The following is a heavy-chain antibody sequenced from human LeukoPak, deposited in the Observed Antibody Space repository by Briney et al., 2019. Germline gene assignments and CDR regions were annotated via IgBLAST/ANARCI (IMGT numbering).Heavy chain of an antibody. D-gene: IGHD3-22*01. Sequence: SETLSLTCTVSGGSISSSSYYWSWIRRPPGKGLEWIGSIYYTGSTYYNPSLKSRVTISVDTSKNQFSLKLSSVTAADTAVYYCARAPPSSGYYYGYGYWGQGTLVTVSS. J-gene: IGHJ4*02. CDR3: ARAPPSSGYYYGYGY. CDR2: IYYTGST. CDR1: GGSISSSSYY. V-gene: IGHV4-39*01.